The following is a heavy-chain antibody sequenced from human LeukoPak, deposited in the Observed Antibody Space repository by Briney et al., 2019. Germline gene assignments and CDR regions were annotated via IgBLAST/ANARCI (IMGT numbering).Heavy chain of an antibody. Sequence: PGGSLRLSCAVSGFTLSTYWMSWVRQAPGKGLEWVACIKEDGSEKYYVDSVKGRFTISRDNVKNSVYLQMNSLRAEDTAVYYCARDVPTYYYDSSGYELDYWGQGTLVTVSS. V-gene: IGHV3-7*01. CDR3: ARDVPTYYYDSSGYELDY. CDR2: IKEDGSEK. D-gene: IGHD3-22*01. CDR1: GFTLSTYW. J-gene: IGHJ4*02.